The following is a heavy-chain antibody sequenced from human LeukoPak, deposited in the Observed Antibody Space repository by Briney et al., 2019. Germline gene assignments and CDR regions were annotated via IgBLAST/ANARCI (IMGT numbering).Heavy chain of an antibody. CDR2: ISSSDNTK. V-gene: IGHV3-48*01. D-gene: IGHD1-26*01. Sequence: GGSLRLSCAASGFTFSNYAMNWVRQAPGKGLEWISYISSSDNTKYYADSVKGRFTVSRDNAKNSLYLQMNSLKTDDTGVYYCARKSGSYHTGPFDYWGQGTLVTVSS. CDR1: GFTFSNYA. CDR3: ARKSGSYHTGPFDY. J-gene: IGHJ4*02.